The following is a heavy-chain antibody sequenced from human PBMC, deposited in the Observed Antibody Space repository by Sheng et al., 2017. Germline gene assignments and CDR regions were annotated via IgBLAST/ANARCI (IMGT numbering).Heavy chain of an antibody. Sequence: QVQLVQSGAEVKKPGSSVKVSCKASGGTFSSYAISWVRQAPGQGLEWMGGIIPILGIANYAQKFQGRVTITADKSTSTAYMELSSLRSEDTAVYYCARGAGYSYGCSGDCYSAGWFDPWGQGTLVTVSS. CDR1: GGTFSSYA. V-gene: IGHV1-69*04. D-gene: IGHD2-21*01. CDR2: IIPILGIA. CDR3: ARGAGYSYGCSGDCYSAGWFDP. J-gene: IGHJ5*02.